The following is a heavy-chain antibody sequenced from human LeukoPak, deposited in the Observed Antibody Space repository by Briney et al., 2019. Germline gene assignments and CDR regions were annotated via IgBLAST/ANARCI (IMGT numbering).Heavy chain of an antibody. D-gene: IGHD1-26*01. CDR1: GINFIDSW. CDR3: AAENYWDLLH. Sequence: PGGSLRLSCATSGINFIDSWMTWVRQAPGKGHEWVGRIKSKNYGWTTEYAAPVKGRFTISRDDSKNTLFLQMDSLKTEDTGVYFCAAENYWDLLHWGQGAPVTVSS. J-gene: IGHJ4*02. CDR2: IKSKNYGWTT. V-gene: IGHV3-15*01.